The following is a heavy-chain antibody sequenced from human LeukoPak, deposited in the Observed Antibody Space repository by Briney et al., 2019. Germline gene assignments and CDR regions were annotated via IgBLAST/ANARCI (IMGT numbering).Heavy chain of an antibody. J-gene: IGHJ4*02. CDR3: ARARTDN. Sequence: PGGSLRLSCAASGFTFNSHWMTWVRQAPGKGLEWVANIKPDGSEKYYVDSVKGRFTISRDNAKNSLYLQMNSLRADDTAVYFCARARTDNWGQGTLVTVSS. CDR1: GFTFNSHW. CDR2: IKPDGSEK. V-gene: IGHV3-7*05.